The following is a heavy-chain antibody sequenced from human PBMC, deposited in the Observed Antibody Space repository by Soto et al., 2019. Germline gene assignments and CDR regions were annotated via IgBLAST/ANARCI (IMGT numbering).Heavy chain of an antibody. CDR1: GYTFTSYG. V-gene: IGHV1-18*01. CDR2: ISAYNGNT. CDR3: ARDRLFYSSSWYLASWFDP. J-gene: IGHJ5*02. Sequence: GASVKVSCKASGYTFTSYGISCARQAPGQGLEWMGWISAYNGNTNYAQKLQGRVTMTTDTSTSTAYMELRSLRSDDTAVYYCARDRLFYSSSWYLASWFDPWGQGTLVTVSS. D-gene: IGHD6-13*01.